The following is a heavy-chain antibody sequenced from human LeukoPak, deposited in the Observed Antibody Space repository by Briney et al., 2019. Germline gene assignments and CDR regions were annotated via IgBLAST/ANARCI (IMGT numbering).Heavy chain of an antibody. D-gene: IGHD1-1*01. CDR3: VRSSYWNGLFDS. CDR1: GFSVSSSF. J-gene: IGHJ4*02. V-gene: IGHV3-53*01. Sequence: GGSLRLSCAASGFSVSSSFMSWVRQAPGKGLEWVSVIFGGGDTYHAKFVKGRFIISRDNSKNTLYLQMNSLTAEDTAVYYCVRSSYWNGLFDSWGQGALVTVSS. CDR2: IFGGGDT.